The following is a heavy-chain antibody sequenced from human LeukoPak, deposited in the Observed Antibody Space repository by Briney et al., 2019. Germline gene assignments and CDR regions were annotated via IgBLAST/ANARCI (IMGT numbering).Heavy chain of an antibody. CDR1: GFTCSSYW. Sequence: PGGSLRLSCAASGFTCSSYWMHWVRQGPGKGLVWVARINSDGSSTNYADSVKGRFTISRDNAKNTVYLQMNSLRVEDTAVYYCARAALAVDGYNLGTWGQGTLVTVSS. V-gene: IGHV3-74*01. D-gene: IGHD5-24*01. CDR2: INSDGSST. CDR3: ARAALAVDGYNLGT. J-gene: IGHJ5*02.